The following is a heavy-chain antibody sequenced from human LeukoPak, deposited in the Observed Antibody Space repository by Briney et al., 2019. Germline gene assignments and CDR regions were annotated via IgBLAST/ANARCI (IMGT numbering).Heavy chain of an antibody. CDR3: ARDRGYSYGFYYYYGMDV. CDR2: IIPIFGAA. J-gene: IGHJ6*02. Sequence: SVKVSCKASGGPFSSYAISWVRQAPGQGLEWMGGIIPIFGAAISAQKFQDRVTITADESASTAYMELSSLRSEDTAVYYCARDRGYSYGFYYYYGMDVWGQGTTVTVSS. D-gene: IGHD5-18*01. V-gene: IGHV1-69*01. CDR1: GGPFSSYA.